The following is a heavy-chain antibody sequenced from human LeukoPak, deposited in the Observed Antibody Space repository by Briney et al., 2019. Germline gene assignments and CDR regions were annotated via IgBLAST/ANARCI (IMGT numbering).Heavy chain of an antibody. CDR2: IYPDDSDI. D-gene: IGHD2-8*01. CDR1: GYSFTSYW. V-gene: IGHV5-51*01. Sequence: GESLKISCKGSGYSFTSYWIGWVRQMPGKGLERMGIIYPDDSDIKYSPSFQGQVTISADKSISTAYLQWSSPKASDTAMYYCARLAFCTNAVCFSNYYYSMDVWGRGTTVTVSS. J-gene: IGHJ6*03. CDR3: ARLAFCTNAVCFSNYYYSMDV.